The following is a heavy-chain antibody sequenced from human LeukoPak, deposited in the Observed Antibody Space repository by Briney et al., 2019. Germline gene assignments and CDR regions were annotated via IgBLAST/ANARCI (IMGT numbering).Heavy chain of an antibody. J-gene: IGHJ4*02. CDR2: AADSGST. D-gene: IGHD3-10*01. CDR1: GDSMSDYF. V-gene: IGHV4-59*12. Sequence: SETLSLTCTVSGDSMSDYFWTWIRQPPGKGLEWIGYAADSGSTNYNPSLKSRVTISVDSSTNHFSLRLTSVTAADTAVYYCARAGGNYGSGSYYISAIDYWGQGTLVTVSS. CDR3: ARAGGNYGSGSYYISAIDY.